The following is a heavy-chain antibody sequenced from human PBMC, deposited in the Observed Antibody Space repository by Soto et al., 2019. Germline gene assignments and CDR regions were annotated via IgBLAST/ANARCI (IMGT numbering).Heavy chain of an antibody. J-gene: IGHJ5*02. Sequence: PGESLKISCKVYGSSFTSYWFSWVRQTPGRGLEWIGRIDPSDFDTIYSPAFQGRVSISSDKSVRTLFLQWNALEASDTALYFCTRHLSGAYGESWGQGTLVTVSS. CDR3: TRHLSGAYGES. V-gene: IGHV5-10-1*01. CDR2: IDPSDFDT. CDR1: GSSFTSYW. D-gene: IGHD3-10*01.